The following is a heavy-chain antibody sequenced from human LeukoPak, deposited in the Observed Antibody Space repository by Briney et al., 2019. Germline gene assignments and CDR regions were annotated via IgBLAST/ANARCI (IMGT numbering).Heavy chain of an antibody. V-gene: IGHV4-39*01. D-gene: IGHD6-19*01. J-gene: IGHJ3*02. Sequence: SETLSLTCTVSGGSISSSSYYWGWIRQPPGKGLEWIGSIYYSGSTYYNPSLKSRVTISVDTSKNQFSLKLSSVTAADTAVYYCARGNSGRDAFDIWGQGTMVTVSS. CDR2: IYYSGST. CDR3: ARGNSGRDAFDI. CDR1: GGSISSSSYY.